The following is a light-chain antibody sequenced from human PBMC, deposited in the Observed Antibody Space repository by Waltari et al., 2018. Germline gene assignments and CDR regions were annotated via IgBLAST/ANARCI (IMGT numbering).Light chain of an antibody. CDR1: SSDVGGYKS. CDR3: CSYAGDSTLI. CDR2: DVT. V-gene: IGLV2-14*03. J-gene: IGLJ2*01. Sequence: QSALPQAASVSGSPGQSITISCTATSSDVGGYKSVSWYQQHPGKAPKVLIYDVTNRPSGVSNRFSGSKSGNTASLTISGLQAEDEADYYCCSYAGDSTLIFGGGTKLTVL.